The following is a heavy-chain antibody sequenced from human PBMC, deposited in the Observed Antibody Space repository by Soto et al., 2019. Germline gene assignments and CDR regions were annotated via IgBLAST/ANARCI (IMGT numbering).Heavy chain of an antibody. D-gene: IGHD6-19*01. Sequence: SETLSLTCTVSGGSISSYYWSWIRQPPGKGLEWIAYIYYSGSSTSYADSVKGRFTISRDNAKNTLYLQMNSLRAEDTAVYYCAVAVAGPTAIGYWGQGTLVTVSS. J-gene: IGHJ4*02. CDR2: IYYSGSST. V-gene: IGHV4-59*12. CDR1: GGSISSYY. CDR3: AVAVAGPTAIGY.